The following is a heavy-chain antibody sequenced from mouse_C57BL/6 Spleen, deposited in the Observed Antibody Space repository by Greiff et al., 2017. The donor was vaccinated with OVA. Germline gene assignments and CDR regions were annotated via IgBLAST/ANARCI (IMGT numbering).Heavy chain of an antibody. CDR3: TRDVTTVVAPHYYAMDY. D-gene: IGHD1-1*01. J-gene: IGHJ4*01. CDR1: GFTFSSYA. V-gene: IGHV5-9-1*02. Sequence: EVQLVESGEGLVKPGGSPKLSCAASGFTFSSYAMSWVRQTPEKRLEWVAYISSGGDYIYYADTVKGRFTISRDNARNTLYLQMSSLKSEDTAMYYCTRDVTTVVAPHYYAMDYWGQGTSVTVSS. CDR2: ISSGGDYI.